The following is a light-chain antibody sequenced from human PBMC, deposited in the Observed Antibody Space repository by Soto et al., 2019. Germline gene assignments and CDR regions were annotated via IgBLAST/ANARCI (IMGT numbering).Light chain of an antibody. CDR1: QSVSSN. J-gene: IGKJ3*01. Sequence: EIVMTQSPATLSVSPGERATLSCRASQSVSSNLAWYQQKPCQPPRLLIYDGSTRATGIPARFSGSGSATEFTLTIGSLQSEDFAFYYCQQYNNWPPRSTFGPGTKVDIK. V-gene: IGKV3-15*01. CDR2: DGS. CDR3: QQYNNWPPRST.